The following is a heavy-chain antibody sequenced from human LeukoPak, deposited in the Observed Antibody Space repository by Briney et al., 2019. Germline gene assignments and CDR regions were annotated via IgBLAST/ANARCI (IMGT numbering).Heavy chain of an antibody. CDR1: GYTFAAYF. CDR3: ARDFSTMIVHLGYFDC. V-gene: IGHV1-2*06. J-gene: IGHJ4*02. CDR2: INPNGGDT. D-gene: IGHD3-22*01. Sequence: ASVKVSCKASGYTFAAYFIHWVRQAPGQGLEWMGRINPNGGDTNYAQKFQGRVTMTGDTSISTAYMELSSLRSDDTAMYYCARDFSTMIVHLGYFDCWGQGTLVTVSS.